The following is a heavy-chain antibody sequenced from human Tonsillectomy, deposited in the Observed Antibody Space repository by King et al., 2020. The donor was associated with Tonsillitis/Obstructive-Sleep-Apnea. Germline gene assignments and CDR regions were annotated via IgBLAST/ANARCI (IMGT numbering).Heavy chain of an antibody. CDR2: IYYTGST. J-gene: IGHJ2*01. Sequence: VQLQESGPGLVKPSETLSLTCTVSGGAISSYYWSWIRQPPVKGLECVWYIYYTGSTNYNPSLKNRVTISVDTSKNQFSLTLTSVTAAVTAVYYCARVGIYTVSTSRYFDLWGRGTLVTVSS. CDR3: ARVGIYTVSTSRYFDL. D-gene: IGHD4-17*01. CDR1: GGAISSYY. V-gene: IGHV4-59*01.